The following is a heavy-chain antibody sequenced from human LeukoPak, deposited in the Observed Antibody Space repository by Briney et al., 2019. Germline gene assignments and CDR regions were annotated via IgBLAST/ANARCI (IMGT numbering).Heavy chain of an antibody. D-gene: IGHD4-17*01. Sequence: SQTLSLTCTVSGGSISSGNYYWNWIRQPPGKGLECIGYIHYSGSTYYNPSLKSRVTISVDTSKNQFSLKLSSVTAADTAVYYCVRGRGTAVTTGNWFDPWGQGTPVTVSS. V-gene: IGHV4-30-4*01. J-gene: IGHJ5*02. CDR3: VRGRGTAVTTGNWFDP. CDR2: IHYSGST. CDR1: GGSISSGNYY.